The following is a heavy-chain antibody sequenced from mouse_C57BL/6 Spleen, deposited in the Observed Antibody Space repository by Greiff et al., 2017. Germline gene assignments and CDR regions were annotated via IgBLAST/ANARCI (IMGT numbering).Heavy chain of an antibody. CDR2: IDPSDSET. CDR3: ARGGYQTHFDY. V-gene: IGHV1-52*01. J-gene: IGHJ2*01. Sequence: VKLQQPGAELVRPGSSVKLSCKASGYTFTSYWMHWVKQRPIQGLEWIGNIDPSDSETHYNQKFKDKATLTVDKSSSTAYMQLSSLTSEDSAVYYRARGGYQTHFDYWGQGTTLTVSS. D-gene: IGHD2-2*01. CDR1: GYTFTSYW.